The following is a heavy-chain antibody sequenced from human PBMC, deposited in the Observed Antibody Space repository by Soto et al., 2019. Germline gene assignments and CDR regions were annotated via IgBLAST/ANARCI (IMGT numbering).Heavy chain of an antibody. CDR2: ISSSGSTI. D-gene: IGHD6-6*01. CDR1: GFTFSDYY. Sequence: GGSLRLSCAASGFTFSDYYMSWIRQAPGKGLEWVSYISSSGSTIYYADSVKGRFTISRDNSKNTLYLQMNSLRAEDTAVYYCAKGSVRSYSSSSPYYYYGMDVWGQGTTVTVSS. CDR3: AKGSVRSYSSSSPYYYYGMDV. J-gene: IGHJ6*02. V-gene: IGHV3-11*01.